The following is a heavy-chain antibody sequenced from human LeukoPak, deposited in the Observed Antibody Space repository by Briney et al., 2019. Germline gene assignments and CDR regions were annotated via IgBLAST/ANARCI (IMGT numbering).Heavy chain of an antibody. V-gene: IGHV3-23*01. CDR3: AKGPMTKLDP. CDR2: INASGGST. J-gene: IGHJ5*02. CDR1: GFTVSSNY. Sequence: GGSLRLSCAASGFTVSSNYMSWVRQAPGKGLEWVSSINASGGSTYYADSVKGRFTISRDNSKNTLYQQINSLRAEDTAVYYCAKGPMTKLDPWGQGTMVTVSS. D-gene: IGHD4-11*01.